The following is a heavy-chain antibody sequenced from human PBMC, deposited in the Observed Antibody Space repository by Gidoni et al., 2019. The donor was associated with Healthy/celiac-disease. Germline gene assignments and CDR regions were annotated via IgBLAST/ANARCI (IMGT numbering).Heavy chain of an antibody. CDR3: ARDFFDYYDPLAGYDAFDI. V-gene: IGHV3-33*01. CDR2: IWYDGSNK. CDR1: GFTFSSYG. J-gene: IGHJ3*02. D-gene: IGHD3-22*01. Sequence: QVQLVESGGGVVQPGRSLRLSCAASGFTFSSYGMHWVRQAPGKGLEWVAVIWYDGSNKYYADSVKGRFTISRDNSKNTLYLQMNSLIAEDTAVYYCARDFFDYYDPLAGYDAFDIWGQGTMVTVSS.